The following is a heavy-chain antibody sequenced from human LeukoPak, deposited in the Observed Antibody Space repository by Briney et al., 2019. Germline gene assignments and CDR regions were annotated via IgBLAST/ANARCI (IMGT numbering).Heavy chain of an antibody. V-gene: IGHV4-59*12. J-gene: IGHJ4*02. CDR1: GGSISSYY. CDR3: ATKWELPLFDY. CDR2: IYYSGST. Sequence: PSETLSLTCTVSGGSISSYYWSWIRQPPGKGLEWIGSIYYSGSTYYNPSLKSRVTISVDTSKNQFSLKLSSVTAADTAVYYCATKWELPLFDYWGQGTLVTVSS. D-gene: IGHD1-26*01.